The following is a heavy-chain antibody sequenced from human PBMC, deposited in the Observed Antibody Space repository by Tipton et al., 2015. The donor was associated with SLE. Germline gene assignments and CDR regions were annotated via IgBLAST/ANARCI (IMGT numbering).Heavy chain of an antibody. CDR2: IYYGGTI. CDR1: GGSISRIGYY. V-gene: IGHV4-31*03. J-gene: IGHJ1*01. CDR3: ARGFLYDGFQV. D-gene: IGHD2-2*02. Sequence: TLSLTCTVSGGSISRIGYYWSWIRQHPGKGLEWIGYIYYGGTIYYNPSLKSRVTMSIDTSKNQFSLQLTSVTPEDTAVYYCARGFLYDGFQVWGQGTLVTVSS.